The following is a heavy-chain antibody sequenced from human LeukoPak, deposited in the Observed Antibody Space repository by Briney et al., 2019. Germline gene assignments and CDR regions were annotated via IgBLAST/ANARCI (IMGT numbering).Heavy chain of an antibody. D-gene: IGHD3-22*01. Sequence: PGGSLRLSCAASGFTFSSYVMHWVRQAPGKGLEWVAVISYEGSNKYYADSVKGRITISRDNSKNTLFLQMNSLRAEDTAVYYCARGPKYYDSSGYYGFDWFDPWGQGTLVTVSS. CDR1: GFTFSSYV. CDR2: ISYEGSNK. J-gene: IGHJ5*02. V-gene: IGHV3-30*03. CDR3: ARGPKYYDSSGYYGFDWFDP.